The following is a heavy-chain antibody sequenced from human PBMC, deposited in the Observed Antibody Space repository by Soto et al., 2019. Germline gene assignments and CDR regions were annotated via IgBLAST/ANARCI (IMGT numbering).Heavy chain of an antibody. J-gene: IGHJ6*02. V-gene: IGHV1-8*01. CDR1: GYTFTSYD. CDR3: ARERTGTTSMDV. D-gene: IGHD1-1*01. CDR2: MNPNSGNP. Sequence: QVQLVQSGAEVKKPGASVKVSCKASGYTFTSYDINWVRQATGQGLEWMGWMNPNSGNPGYAQKFQGRVTMTRNTSISTAYMELSSLRSEDTVVYYCARERTGTTSMDVWGQGTTVTVSS.